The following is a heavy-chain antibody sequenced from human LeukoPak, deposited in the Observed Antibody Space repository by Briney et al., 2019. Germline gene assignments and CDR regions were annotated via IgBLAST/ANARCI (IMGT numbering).Heavy chain of an antibody. CDR1: GGSISSSSYY. D-gene: IGHD3-3*01. J-gene: IGHJ3*02. V-gene: IGHV4-61*05. Sequence: KPSETLSLTCTVSGGSISSSSYYWGWIRQPPGKGLEWIGRIYTSGSTNYNPSLKSRVTMSVDTSKNQFSLKLSSVTAADTAVYYCARGRGLRFSLDAFDIWGQGTMVTVSS. CDR2: IYTSGST. CDR3: ARGRGLRFSLDAFDI.